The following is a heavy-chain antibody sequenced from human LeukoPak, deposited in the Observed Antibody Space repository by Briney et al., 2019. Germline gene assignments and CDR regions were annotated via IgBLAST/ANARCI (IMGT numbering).Heavy chain of an antibody. V-gene: IGHV3-21*01. CDR1: GFTFSSYS. J-gene: IGHJ4*02. D-gene: IGHD3-22*01. CDR2: ISSSSSYI. Sequence: PGGSLRLSCAASGFTFSSYSMNWVRQAPGKGLEWVSSISSSSSYIYYADSVKGRFTISRDNAKNSLYLQMNSLRAGDTAVYYCVSSIVVEYPGGFDYWGQGTLVTVSS. CDR3: VSSIVVEYPGGFDY.